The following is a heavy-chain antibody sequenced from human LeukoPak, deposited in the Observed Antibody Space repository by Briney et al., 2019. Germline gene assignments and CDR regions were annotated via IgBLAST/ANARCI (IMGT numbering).Heavy chain of an antibody. CDR2: IYSGGYT. D-gene: IGHD4-23*01. CDR3: ATVGNPPKDY. CDR1: EFTVSSNY. Sequence: GGSLRLSCAASEFTVSSNYMSWARQAPGKGLEWVSVIYSGGYTYYADSVKGRFTISRDNSKNTLYLQMNSLRAEDTAVCYCATVGNPPKDYWGQGTPVTVSS. J-gene: IGHJ4*02. V-gene: IGHV3-66*01.